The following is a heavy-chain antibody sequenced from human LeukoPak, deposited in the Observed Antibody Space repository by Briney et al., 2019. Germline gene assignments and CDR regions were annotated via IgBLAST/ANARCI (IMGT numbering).Heavy chain of an antibody. Sequence: QSGGSLRLSCAASGFTFSSYWMHWVRHAPGKGLVWVSRINSDGSSTSYADSVKGRSTISRDNAKNTLYLQMNSLRAEDTAVYYCARGVLYGSGTYYMDVWGKGTTVTISS. D-gene: IGHD3-10*01. V-gene: IGHV3-74*01. CDR1: GFTFSSYW. CDR2: INSDGSST. J-gene: IGHJ6*03. CDR3: ARGVLYGSGTYYMDV.